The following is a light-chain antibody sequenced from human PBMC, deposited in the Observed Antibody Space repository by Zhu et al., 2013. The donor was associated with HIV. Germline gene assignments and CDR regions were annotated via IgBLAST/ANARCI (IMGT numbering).Light chain of an antibody. CDR3: QQLTNYPRT. Sequence: DIQLTQSPSFLSASVGDRVTITCWASQGIATYLAWYQHKPGKAPKLLIYAASTLQSGVPSRFSGSGAGAHFTLTVNSLQPDDFATYYCQQLTNYPRTFGRGTKVEIK. J-gene: IGKJ1*01. V-gene: IGKV1-9*01. CDR2: AAS. CDR1: QGIATY.